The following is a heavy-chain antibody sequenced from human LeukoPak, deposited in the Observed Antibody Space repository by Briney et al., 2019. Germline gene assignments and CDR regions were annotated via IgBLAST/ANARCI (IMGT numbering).Heavy chain of an antibody. D-gene: IGHD3-10*02. CDR3: AELGITMIGGV. V-gene: IGHV3-30*18. CDR2: ISYDGSNK. Sequence: GGSLRLSCAASGFTFSSYGMHWVRQAPGKGLEWVTVISYDGSNKYYADSVKGRFTISRDNAKNSLYLQMNSLRAEDTAVYYCAELGITMIGGVWGKGTTVTISS. J-gene: IGHJ6*04. CDR1: GFTFSSYG.